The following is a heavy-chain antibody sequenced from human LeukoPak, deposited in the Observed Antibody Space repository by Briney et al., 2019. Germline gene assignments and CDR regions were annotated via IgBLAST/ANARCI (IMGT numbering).Heavy chain of an antibody. CDR1: GFTFNDYY. J-gene: IGHJ4*02. V-gene: IGHV3-11*01. CDR3: ARSRITMVRGVIGKQYYFDY. Sequence: GGSLRLSCAASGFTFNDYYMSWIRQAPGKGLEWVSYISSSGSTIYYADSVKGRFTISRDNAKNSLYLQMNSLRAEDTAVYYCARSRITMVRGVIGKQYYFDYWGQGTLVTVSS. CDR2: ISSSGSTI. D-gene: IGHD3-10*01.